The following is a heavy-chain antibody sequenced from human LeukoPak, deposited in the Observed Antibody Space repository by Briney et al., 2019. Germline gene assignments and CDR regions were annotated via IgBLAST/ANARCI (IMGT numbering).Heavy chain of an antibody. V-gene: IGHV3-30*02. CDR3: AKLNVWGSYRSYDAFDI. J-gene: IGHJ3*02. CDR1: GFTFSSYG. D-gene: IGHD3-16*02. CDR2: IRYDGSNK. Sequence: GGSLRLSCAASGFTFSSYGMHWVRQAPGKGLEWVAFIRYDGSNKYYADSVKGRFTISRDNSKNTLYLQMNSLRAEDTAVYYCAKLNVWGSYRSYDAFDIWGQGQWSPSLQ.